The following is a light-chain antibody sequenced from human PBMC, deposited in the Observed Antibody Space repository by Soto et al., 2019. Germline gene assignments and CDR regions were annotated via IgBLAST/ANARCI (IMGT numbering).Light chain of an antibody. V-gene: IGKV3-15*01. CDR3: EVRSFSLPT. Sequence: SRATPSLYQEGRSTLSCRASQSISDTLAWYQQKPGQGPRLLISGASTRAPGFPARFSGSGSGPDFTLSISCLQPEDFATDCCEVRSFSLPTFGHVT. CDR2: GAS. J-gene: IGKJ2*01. CDR1: QSISDT.